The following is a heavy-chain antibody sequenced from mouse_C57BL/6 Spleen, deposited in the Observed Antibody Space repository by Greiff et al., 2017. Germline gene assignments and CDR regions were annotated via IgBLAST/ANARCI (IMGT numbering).Heavy chain of an antibody. CDR1: GFTFSSYG. Sequence: DVHLVASWGDLVKPGGSLKLSCAASGFTFSSYGMSWVRQTPDKRLEWVATISSGGSYTYYPDSVKGRFTIDRDNAENTLYLQMSTLKSADTAMYYCARHYGSRDYFDYWGQGTTLTVSS. V-gene: IGHV5-6*01. J-gene: IGHJ2*01. D-gene: IGHD1-1*01. CDR2: ISSGGSYT. CDR3: ARHYGSRDYFDY.